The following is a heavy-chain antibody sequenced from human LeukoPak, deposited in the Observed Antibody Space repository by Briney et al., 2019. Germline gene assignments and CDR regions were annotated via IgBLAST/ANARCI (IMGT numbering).Heavy chain of an antibody. D-gene: IGHD3-3*01. CDR1: GYTFTSYG. V-gene: IGHV1-18*01. CDR3: ARDPRDLYYDFWSAPRDYYYGMDV. J-gene: IGHJ6*02. CDR2: ISAYNGNT. Sequence: ASVKVSCKASGYTFTSYGISWVRQAPGQGLEWMGWISAYNGNTNYAQKLQGRVTITADESTSTAYMELSSLRSEDTAVYYCARDPRDLYYDFWSAPRDYYYGMDVWGQGTTVTVSS.